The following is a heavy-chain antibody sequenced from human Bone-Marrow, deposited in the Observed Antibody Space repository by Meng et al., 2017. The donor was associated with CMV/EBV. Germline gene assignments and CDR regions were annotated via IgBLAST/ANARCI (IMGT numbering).Heavy chain of an antibody. CDR2: ISYDGSNK. CDR1: GFTFSSYA. CDR3: ARNYRVPAARGGMDV. V-gene: IGHV3-30*04. D-gene: IGHD2-2*01. J-gene: IGHJ6*02. Sequence: GESLKISCAASGFTFSSYAMHWVRQAPGKGLEWVAVISYDGSNKYYADSVKGRFTISRDNSKNTLYLQMNSLRAEDTAVYYCARNYRVPAARGGMDVWGQGNTVTVSS.